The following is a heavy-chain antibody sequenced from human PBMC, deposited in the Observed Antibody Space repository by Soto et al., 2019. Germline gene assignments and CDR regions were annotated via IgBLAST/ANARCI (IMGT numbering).Heavy chain of an antibody. CDR1: GGSISSSTYY. D-gene: IGHD1-20*01. V-gene: IGHV4-39*01. Sequence: SETLSLTCTVSGGSISSSTYYWGWIRQPPGKGLEWIGTIYYSGSTYYNPSLKSRVTISVDTSKNQFSLKLSSVTAADTAVYYCARYKSNYYYGMDVWGQGTTVTVSS. CDR2: IYYSGST. J-gene: IGHJ6*01. CDR3: ARYKSNYYYGMDV.